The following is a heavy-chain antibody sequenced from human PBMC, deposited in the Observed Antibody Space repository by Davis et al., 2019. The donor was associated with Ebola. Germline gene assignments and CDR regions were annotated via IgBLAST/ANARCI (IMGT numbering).Heavy chain of an antibody. CDR3: ARLITMIVVG. CDR2: IYYRGTT. V-gene: IGHV4-39*01. Sequence: SETLSLTCTVSGGSISSNNDYWGWIRQPPGKGREWIGSIYYRGTTYYTPSLKTRVTISVDTSKNQFSLKLNSVTAADPAVHYCARLITMIVVGWGQGTLVTVSS. CDR1: GGSISSNNDY. D-gene: IGHD3-22*01. J-gene: IGHJ4*02.